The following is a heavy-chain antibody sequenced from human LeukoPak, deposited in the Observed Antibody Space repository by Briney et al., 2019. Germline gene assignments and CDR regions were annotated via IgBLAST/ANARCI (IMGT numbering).Heavy chain of an antibody. CDR1: GYSFTSYW. D-gene: IGHD3-10*01. J-gene: IGHJ5*02. Sequence: GESLQISFKGSGYSFTSYWIGWVRPMPGKGVEWMGIIYPGDSDTRYSPSFQGQVTISADKSISTAYLQWSSLKASDTAMYYCARQYYGSGSYSSWGQGTLVTVSS. V-gene: IGHV5-51*01. CDR2: IYPGDSDT. CDR3: ARQYYGSGSYSS.